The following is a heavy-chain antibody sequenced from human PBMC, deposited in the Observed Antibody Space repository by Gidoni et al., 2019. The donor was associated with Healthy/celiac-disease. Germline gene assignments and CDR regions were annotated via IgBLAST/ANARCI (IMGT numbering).Heavy chain of an antibody. CDR2: IRSKAYGETT. CDR3: TYYIYGSDY. V-gene: IGHV3-49*04. Sequence: EVQLVEHGGGLVQPGWFLILSCTASVFTFVDYAMIWVRPAPGTGLEWVGFIRSKAYGETTEYAASVKGRFTISRDDSKSIAYLQRNSLKTEDTAVYYCTYYIYGSDYWGQGTLVTVSS. J-gene: IGHJ4*02. CDR1: VFTFVDYA. D-gene: IGHD5-18*01.